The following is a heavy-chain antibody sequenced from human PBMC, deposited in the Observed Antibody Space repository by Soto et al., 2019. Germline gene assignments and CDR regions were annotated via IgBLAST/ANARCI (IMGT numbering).Heavy chain of an antibody. V-gene: IGHV5-10-1*01. CDR3: ARLDSGSYPYYYYYGMDV. J-gene: IGHJ6*02. CDR1: GYSFTNYW. D-gene: IGHD1-26*01. CDR2: IDPSDSYT. Sequence: GESLKISCQGSGYSFTNYWISWVRQMPGKGLEWMGTIDPSDSYTNYSPSFQGHVTISADKSISTAYLQWSSLKASDTAMYYCARLDSGSYPYYYYYGMDVWGQGTTVTVSS.